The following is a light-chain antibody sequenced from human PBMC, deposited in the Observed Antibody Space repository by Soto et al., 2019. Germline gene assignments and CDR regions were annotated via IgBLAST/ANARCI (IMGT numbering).Light chain of an antibody. J-gene: IGKJ5*01. CDR1: QGISSA. CDR3: QQFNSYPPT. Sequence: AIQLTQSPSSLSASVGDRVTITCRASQGISSALAWYQQKPGKAPKLLIYDASSLESGIPSRFSGSGSGTDFTLTISSLQPEDFATYYCQQFNSYPPTFGQGTRLEIK. V-gene: IGKV1-13*02. CDR2: DAS.